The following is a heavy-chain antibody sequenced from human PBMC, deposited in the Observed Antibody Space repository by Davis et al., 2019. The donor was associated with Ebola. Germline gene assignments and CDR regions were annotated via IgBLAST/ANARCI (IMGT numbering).Heavy chain of an antibody. D-gene: IGHD5-18*01. V-gene: IGHV4-31*03. CDR2: LYYSGTT. CDR1: GGSISSNGYY. J-gene: IGHJ4*02. CDR3: ARSGYTYGLDN. Sequence: SETLSLTCTIFGGSISSNGYYWTWIRQHPGKGLEWIGVLYYSGTTHYNPSLKSRVSISVGTSENQFSLNLRSVTAADTAVYYCARSGYTYGLDNWGQGTLVTVSS.